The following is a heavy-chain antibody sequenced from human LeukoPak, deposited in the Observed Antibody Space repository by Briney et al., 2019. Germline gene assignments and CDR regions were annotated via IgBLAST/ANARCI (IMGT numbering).Heavy chain of an antibody. CDR1: GGSISSYY. J-gene: IGHJ4*02. Sequence: PSETLSLTCTVSGGSISSYYWSWIRQPAGKGLEWIGRIYTSGSTNYSPSLKSRVTMSVDTSKNQFSLKLTSVTAADTAVYYCARGLGYSNYVGRFDYWGQGTLVTVSS. CDR3: ARGLGYSNYVGRFDY. CDR2: IYTSGST. V-gene: IGHV4-4*07. D-gene: IGHD4-11*01.